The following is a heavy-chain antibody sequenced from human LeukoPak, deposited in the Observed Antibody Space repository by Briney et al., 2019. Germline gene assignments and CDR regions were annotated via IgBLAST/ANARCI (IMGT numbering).Heavy chain of an antibody. Sequence: ASVKVSCKASGGTFSSYAISWVRQAPGQGLEWMGGIIPIFGTANYAQKFQGRVTITADKSTSTAYMELSCLRSEDTAVYYCARAGTPSYYDILTGCDYWGQGTLVTVSS. CDR1: GGTFSSYA. V-gene: IGHV1-69*06. J-gene: IGHJ4*02. CDR3: ARAGTPSYYDILTGCDY. CDR2: IIPIFGTA. D-gene: IGHD3-9*01.